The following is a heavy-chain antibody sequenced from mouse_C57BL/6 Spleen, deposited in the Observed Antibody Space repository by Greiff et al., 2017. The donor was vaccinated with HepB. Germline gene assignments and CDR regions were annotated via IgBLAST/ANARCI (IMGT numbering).Heavy chain of an antibody. V-gene: IGHV5-6*02. CDR1: GFTFSSYG. CDR2: ISSGGSYT. CDR3: ARRVHLGDFDY. D-gene: IGHD3-1*01. Sequence: EVKLVESGGDLVKPGGSLKLSCAASGFTFSSYGMSWVRQTPDKRLEWVATISSGGSYTYYPDSVKGRFTISRDNAKNTLYLQMSSLKSEDTAMYYCARRVHLGDFDYWGQGTTLTVSP. J-gene: IGHJ2*01.